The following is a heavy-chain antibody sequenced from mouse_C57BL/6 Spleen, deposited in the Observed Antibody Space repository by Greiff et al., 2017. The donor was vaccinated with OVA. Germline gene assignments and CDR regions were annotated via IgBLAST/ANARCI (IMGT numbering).Heavy chain of an antibody. Sequence: QVQLQQPGAELVMPGASVKLSCKASGYTFTSYWMHWVKQRPGQGLEWIGEIDPSDSYTNYNQKFKGKSTLTVDKSSSTAYMQLSSLTSEDSAVYYCARGSSYYYFDYSGQGTTLTVSS. J-gene: IGHJ2*01. CDR2: IDPSDSYT. V-gene: IGHV1-69*01. D-gene: IGHD1-1*01. CDR3: ARGSSYYYFDY. CDR1: GYTFTSYW.